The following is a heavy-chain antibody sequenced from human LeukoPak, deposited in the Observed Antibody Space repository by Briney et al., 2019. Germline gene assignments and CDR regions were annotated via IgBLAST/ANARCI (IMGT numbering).Heavy chain of an antibody. CDR1: GFTFSSYS. J-gene: IGHJ3*02. Sequence: GGSLRLSCAASGFTFSSYSMNWVRQAPGKGLEWVSSISSSSSYIYYADSVKGRFTISRDNAKNSLYLQMNSLRAEDTAVYYCARDLGSWPDAFDIWGQGTMVTVSS. V-gene: IGHV3-21*01. CDR3: ARDLGSWPDAFDI. D-gene: IGHD6-13*01. CDR2: ISSSSSYI.